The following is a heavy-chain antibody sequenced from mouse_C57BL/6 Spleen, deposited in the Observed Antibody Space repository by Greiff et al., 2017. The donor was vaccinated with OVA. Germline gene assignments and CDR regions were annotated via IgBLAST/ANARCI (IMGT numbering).Heavy chain of an antibody. J-gene: IGHJ4*01. CDR3: AVVRYAMDY. CDR1: GFTFSSYG. V-gene: IGHV5-6*01. Sequence: EVQGVESGGDLVKPGGSLKLSCAASGFTFSSYGMSWVRQTPDKRLEWVATISSGGSYTYYPDSVKGRFTISRDNAKNTLYLQMSSLKSEDTAMYYCAVVRYAMDYWGQGTSVTVSS. CDR2: ISSGGSYT. D-gene: IGHD1-1*01.